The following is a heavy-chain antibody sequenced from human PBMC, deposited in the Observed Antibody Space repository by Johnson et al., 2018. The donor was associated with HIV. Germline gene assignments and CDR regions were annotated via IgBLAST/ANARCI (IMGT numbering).Heavy chain of an antibody. Sequence: VQLVESGGGLVQPGGSLKVSCAASGFTFSNVWMHWVRQAPGKGLELVGRIKRKTDGGTTDYAAPVKGKFTISRDDSKNTLYLQINSLKTEDTAVYYCTTDDEAFDIWGQGTMVTVSS. CDR1: GFTFSNVW. J-gene: IGHJ3*02. V-gene: IGHV3-15*01. CDR3: TTDDEAFDI. CDR2: IKRKTDGGTT.